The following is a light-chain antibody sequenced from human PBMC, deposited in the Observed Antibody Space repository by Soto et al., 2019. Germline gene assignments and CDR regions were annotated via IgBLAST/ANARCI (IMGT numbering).Light chain of an antibody. CDR1: QSVLTS. Sequence: DIQMTQSPSTLSASVGDRVTITCRASQSVLTSLAWYQHKPGIAPKLLIYKASTLQSGVPSRFRGSGYGTDFTLTISRLQPDDSATYYCQQYDVYSTFGQGTKVDIK. J-gene: IGKJ1*01. V-gene: IGKV1-5*03. CDR2: KAS. CDR3: QQYDVYST.